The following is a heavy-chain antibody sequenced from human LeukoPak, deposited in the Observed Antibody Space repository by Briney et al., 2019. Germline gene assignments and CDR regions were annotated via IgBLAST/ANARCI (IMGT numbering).Heavy chain of an antibody. Sequence: GGSLRLSCAASGFTFSGYAMSWVRQAPGKGLEWVSAISGSGGSTYYADSVKGRFTISRDNSKNTLYLQMNSLRAEDTAVYYCAKDRGPTVVVVAGFDYWGQGTLVTVSS. CDR1: GFTFSGYA. CDR2: ISGSGGST. CDR3: AKDRGPTVVVVAGFDY. J-gene: IGHJ4*02. V-gene: IGHV3-23*01. D-gene: IGHD2-15*01.